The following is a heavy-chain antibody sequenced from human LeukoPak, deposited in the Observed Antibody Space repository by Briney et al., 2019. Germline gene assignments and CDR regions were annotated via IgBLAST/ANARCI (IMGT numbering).Heavy chain of an antibody. V-gene: IGHV1-69*13. J-gene: IGHJ4*02. CDR2: IIPIFGTA. CDR3: ARDPRGGIVGATSHFDY. CDR1: GGTFSSYA. Sequence: GASVKVSCKASGGTFSSYAISWVRQAPGQGLEWMGGIIPIFGTANYAQKFQGRVTITADESTSTAYMELSSLRSEDTAVYYCARDPRGGIVGATSHFDYWGQGTLVTVSS. D-gene: IGHD1-26*01.